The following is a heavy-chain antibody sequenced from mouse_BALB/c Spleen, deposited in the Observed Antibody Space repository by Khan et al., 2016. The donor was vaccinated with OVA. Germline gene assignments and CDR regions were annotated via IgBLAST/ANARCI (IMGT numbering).Heavy chain of an antibody. CDR1: GYAFTNYL. Sequence: QVQLQQSGAELVRPGTSVKVSCKASGYAFTNYLIEWVKQRPGQGLEWIGVINPGSGGTNYNEKFKGKATLTADKSSSTAYMQLSSLTSDYSAGYFWARRDYAMDYWGQGTSVTVSS. J-gene: IGHJ4*01. CDR3: ARRDYAMDY. CDR2: INPGSGGT. V-gene: IGHV1-54*01.